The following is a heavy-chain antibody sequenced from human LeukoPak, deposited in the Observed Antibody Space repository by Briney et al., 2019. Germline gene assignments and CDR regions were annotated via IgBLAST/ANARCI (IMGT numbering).Heavy chain of an antibody. CDR1: GFTFSSYS. J-gene: IGHJ6*03. CDR3: ARGLDSAYYYYYMDV. D-gene: IGHD2-15*01. CDR2: ISSSSSYI. V-gene: IGHV3-21*01. Sequence: GGSLRLSCAASGFTFSSYSMNWVRQAPGKGLEWVSSISSSSSYIYYADSVKGRFTISRDNAKNSLYLQMNSPRAEDTAVYYCARGLDSAYYYYYMDVWGKGTTVTVSS.